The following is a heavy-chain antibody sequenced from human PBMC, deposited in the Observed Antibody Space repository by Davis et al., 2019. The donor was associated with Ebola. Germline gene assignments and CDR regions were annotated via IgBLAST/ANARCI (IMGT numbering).Heavy chain of an antibody. CDR2: IYSDGST. CDR1: GFTVSPNY. J-gene: IGHJ4*02. D-gene: IGHD2-21*01. Sequence: PGGSLRLSCAASGFTVSPNYMSWVRQAPGKGLEWVSMIYSDGSTNYADSVKGRFTISRDNSKNTLYLQMNSLRPEDTAVYYCARDHHCGGDCYDEKWGQGTLVTVSS. CDR3: ARDHHCGGDCYDEK. V-gene: IGHV3-66*02.